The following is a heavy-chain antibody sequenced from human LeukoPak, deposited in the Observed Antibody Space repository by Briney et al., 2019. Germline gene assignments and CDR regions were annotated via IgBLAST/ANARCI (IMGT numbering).Heavy chain of an antibody. CDR1: GFTFSSYA. J-gene: IGHJ4*02. CDR2: ISYDGSNK. V-gene: IGHV3-30-3*01. CDR3: ARSMLPWTNEDY. Sequence: GGSLRLSCAASGFTFSSYAMHWVRQAPGKGLEWVAVISYDGSNKYYADSVKGRFTISRDNSKSTLYLQMNSLRAEDTAVYYCARSMLPWTNEDYWGQGTLVTVSS. D-gene: IGHD3-10*02.